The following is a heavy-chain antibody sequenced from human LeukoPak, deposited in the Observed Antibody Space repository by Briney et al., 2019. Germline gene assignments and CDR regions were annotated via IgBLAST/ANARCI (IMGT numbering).Heavy chain of an antibody. Sequence: GGSLRLSCAVSGFTFSLHWMSWVRQAPGKGLEWVANINEDGSEKYYVDSVRGRFTVSRGNAKNSLYLQMYSLRAEDTAVYYCARSVRIAAAGTGDYWGQGTLVTVSS. V-gene: IGHV3-7*01. CDR1: GFTFSLHW. D-gene: IGHD6-13*01. CDR2: INEDGSEK. CDR3: ARSVRIAAAGTGDY. J-gene: IGHJ4*02.